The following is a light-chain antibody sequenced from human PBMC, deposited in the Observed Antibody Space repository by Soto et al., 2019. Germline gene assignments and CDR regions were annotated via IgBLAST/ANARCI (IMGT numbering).Light chain of an antibody. V-gene: IGLV2-14*01. Sequence: QSVLTQPASVSGSPGQSITISCTGTSSDVGGYSYVSWYQQHPGKAPKLMIYEVSYRPSGVSNRFSGSKSGNTASLTISGLQAEDEADYFCNSYGSTSTRDVFGTGTKVTVL. CDR3: NSYGSTSTRDV. J-gene: IGLJ1*01. CDR1: SSDVGGYSY. CDR2: EVS.